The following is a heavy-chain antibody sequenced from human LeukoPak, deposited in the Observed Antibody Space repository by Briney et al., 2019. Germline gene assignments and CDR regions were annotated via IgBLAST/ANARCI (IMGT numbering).Heavy chain of an antibody. CDR2: ISAYNGNT. J-gene: IGHJ4*02. D-gene: IGHD3-10*01. V-gene: IGHV1-18*04. CDR3: ARDWDTYYYGSGPFDY. Sequence: GASVKVSCKASGYTFTSYGISWVRQAPGQGLEWMGWISAYNGNTNYAQKLQGGVTMTTDTSTSTAYMELRSLRSDDTAVYYCARDWDTYYYGSGPFDYWGQGTLVTVSS. CDR1: GYTFTSYG.